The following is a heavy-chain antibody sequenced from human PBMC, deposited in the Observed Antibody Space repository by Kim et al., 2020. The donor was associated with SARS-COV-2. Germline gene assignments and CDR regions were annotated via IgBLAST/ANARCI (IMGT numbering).Heavy chain of an antibody. Sequence: GESLKISCKGSGYSFTSYWIGWVRQMPGKGLEWMGIIYPGDSDTRYSPSFQGQVTISADKSISTAYLQWSSLKASDTAMYYCARGGIAAPIGSRGAYYYYYGMDVWGQGTTVTVSS. CDR2: IYPGDSDT. CDR3: ARGGIAAPIGSRGAYYYYYGMDV. D-gene: IGHD6-6*01. J-gene: IGHJ6*02. CDR1: GYSFTSYW. V-gene: IGHV5-51*01.